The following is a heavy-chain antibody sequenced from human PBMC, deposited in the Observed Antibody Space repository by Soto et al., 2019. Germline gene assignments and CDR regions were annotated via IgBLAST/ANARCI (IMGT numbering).Heavy chain of an antibody. J-gene: IGHJ6*02. CDR1: GFTFSNAW. V-gene: IGHV3-15*01. CDR3: TTTLWFREPTPYYYYGMDV. D-gene: IGHD3-10*01. CDR2: IKSKTDGGTT. Sequence: GGSLRLSCAASGFTFSNAWMSWVRQAPGQGLEWVGRIKSKTDGGTTDYAAPVKGRFTISRDDSKNTLYLQMNSLKTEDTAVYYCTTTLWFREPTPYYYYGMDVCRQVTTVTFSS.